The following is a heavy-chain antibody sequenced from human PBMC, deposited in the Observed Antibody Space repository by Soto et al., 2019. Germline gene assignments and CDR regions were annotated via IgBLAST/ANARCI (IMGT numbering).Heavy chain of an antibody. D-gene: IGHD6-6*01. J-gene: IGHJ4*02. Sequence: QVQLVQSGAEVKKPGASVKVSCKASGYTFTSYGISWVRQAPGQGLEWMGWISAYNGNTNYAQKLQGRVTRTTDTSTSTAYVELRSLRSDDTAVYYCAGDVYGSSSDFDYWGQGTLVTVSS. V-gene: IGHV1-18*01. CDR3: AGDVYGSSSDFDY. CDR1: GYTFTSYG. CDR2: ISAYNGNT.